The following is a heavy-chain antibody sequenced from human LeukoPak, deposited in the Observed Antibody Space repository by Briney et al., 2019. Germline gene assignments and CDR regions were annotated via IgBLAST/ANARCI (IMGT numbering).Heavy chain of an antibody. CDR1: GFTFSSYA. J-gene: IGHJ4*02. D-gene: IGHD3-22*01. CDR2: ISNSGGST. Sequence: GGCLRLSCAASGFTFSSYAMSWARQAPGKGLEWVSVISNSGGSTYYADSVKGRFTISRDNSKNTLYLQMNSLRAEDTAVYYCAKHDSSGYWGGFDYWGQGTLVTVSS. CDR3: AKHDSSGYWGGFDY. V-gene: IGHV3-23*01.